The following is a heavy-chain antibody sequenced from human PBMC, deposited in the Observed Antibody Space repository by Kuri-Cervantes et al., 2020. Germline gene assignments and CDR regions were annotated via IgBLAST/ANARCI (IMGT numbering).Heavy chain of an antibody. J-gene: IGHJ4*02. Sequence: GSLRLSCAVYGGSFSGYYWSWIRQPPGKGLEWIGEINHSGSTNYNPSLKSRVTISVDTSKNQFSLKLSSVTAADTAVYYCARTRTRGYSYGSYYFDYWGQGTLVTVSS. CDR2: INHSGST. V-gene: IGHV4-34*01. CDR1: GGSFSGYY. CDR3: ARTRTRGYSYGSYYFDY. D-gene: IGHD5-18*01.